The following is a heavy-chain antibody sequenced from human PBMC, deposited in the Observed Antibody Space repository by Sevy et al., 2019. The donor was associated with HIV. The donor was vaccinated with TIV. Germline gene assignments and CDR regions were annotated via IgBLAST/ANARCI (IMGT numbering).Heavy chain of an antibody. V-gene: IGHV3-30*02. CDR2: IRYDGTDK. Sequence: GGSLRLSCTASEFTFSNFGMHWVRQLPGKGLEWVTFIRYDGTDKYYAASVKGRFTISRDDSKNTLYLQMDSLRAEDTAIYYCAKDLAGPGRRYFDYWGQGTLVTVSS. CDR3: AKDLAGPGRRYFDY. D-gene: IGHD6-13*01. J-gene: IGHJ4*02. CDR1: EFTFSNFG.